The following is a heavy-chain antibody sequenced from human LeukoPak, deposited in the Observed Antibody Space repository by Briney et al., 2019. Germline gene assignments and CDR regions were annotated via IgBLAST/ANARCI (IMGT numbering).Heavy chain of an antibody. D-gene: IGHD6-19*01. CDR3: ARDPSSGWYENWYFDL. V-gene: IGHV3-30*04. J-gene: IGHJ2*01. Sequence: PGRSLRLSCAASGFTFSSYAMHWVRQAPGKGLEWVAVISYDGSNKYYADSVKGRFTISRDNSENTLYVQMNSLRAEDTAVYYCARDPSSGWYENWYFDLWGRGTLVTVSS. CDR1: GFTFSSYA. CDR2: ISYDGSNK.